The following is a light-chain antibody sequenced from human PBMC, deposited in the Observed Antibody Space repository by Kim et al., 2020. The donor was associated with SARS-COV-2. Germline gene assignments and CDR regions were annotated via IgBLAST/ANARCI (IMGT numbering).Light chain of an antibody. Sequence: APGKTARITCGGKNIGIKSVHWYQQKPGQAPILVIYYDRDRPSGIPERFSGSNSVNTATLTISRVDAGDEADYYCQVWDSSSDHHFFGTGTKVTVL. CDR2: YDR. J-gene: IGLJ1*01. V-gene: IGLV3-21*04. CDR3: QVWDSSSDHHF. CDR1: NIGIKS.